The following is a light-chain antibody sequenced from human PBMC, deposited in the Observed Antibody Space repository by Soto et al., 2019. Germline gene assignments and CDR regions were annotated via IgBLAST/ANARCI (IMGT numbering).Light chain of an antibody. J-gene: IGLJ1*01. CDR2: EVS. Sequence: QSDLTQPAAVSGSPGQSLTLSCTGTSSDVVCYNYVSWYQQHPGKAAKLMIYEVSNRPSGISHRFSGSKSGNTASLTISGLRAEDEADYYCSSYTRQYTPSYVFGTGTKVTVL. CDR1: SSDVVCYNY. V-gene: IGLV2-14*01. CDR3: SSYTRQYTPSYV.